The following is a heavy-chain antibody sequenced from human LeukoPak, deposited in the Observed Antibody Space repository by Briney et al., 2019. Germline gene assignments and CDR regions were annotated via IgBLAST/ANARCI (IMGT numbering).Heavy chain of an antibody. Sequence: PGGSLRLSCAASGFTFSSYAMHWVRQAPGKGLEWVAVISYDGSNKYYADSVKGRFTISRDNSKNTLYLQMNCLRAEDTAVYYCASSLDVWGQGTTVTVSS. CDR1: GFTFSSYA. J-gene: IGHJ6*02. V-gene: IGHV3-30-3*01. CDR2: ISYDGSNK. CDR3: ASSLDV.